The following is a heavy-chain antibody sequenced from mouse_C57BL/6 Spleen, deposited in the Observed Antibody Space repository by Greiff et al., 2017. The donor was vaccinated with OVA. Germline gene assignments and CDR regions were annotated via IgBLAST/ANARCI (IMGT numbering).Heavy chain of an antibody. CDR3: ARPGDYDRDYAMDY. V-gene: IGHV5-17*01. CDR2: ISSGSSTI. J-gene: IGHJ4*01. Sequence: VKVVESGGGLVKPGGSLKLSCAASGFTFSDYGMHWVRQAPEKGLEWVAYISSGSSTIYYADTVKGRFTISRDNAKNTLFLQMTSLRSEDTDMYYCARPGDYDRDYAMDYWGKGTSVTVSS. D-gene: IGHD2-4*01. CDR1: GFTFSDYG.